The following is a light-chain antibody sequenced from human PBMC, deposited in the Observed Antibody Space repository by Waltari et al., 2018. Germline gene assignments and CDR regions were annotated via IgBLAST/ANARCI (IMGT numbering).Light chain of an antibody. CDR2: DAS. CDR1: QSISTY. V-gene: IGKV3-11*01. J-gene: IGKJ5*01. Sequence: TQSPSSLPASVGDRVTITCRASQSISTYLARYQQKPGQAPRPLIYDASNRATGIPARFSGSGSGTDFTLTISSLEPEDFAVYYCQQRSNWPPITFGQGTRLEIK. CDR3: QQRSNWPPIT.